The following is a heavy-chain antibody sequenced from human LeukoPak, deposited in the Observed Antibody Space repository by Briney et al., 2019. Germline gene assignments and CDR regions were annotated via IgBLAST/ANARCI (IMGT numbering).Heavy chain of an antibody. CDR1: GFTFSSYA. CDR3: ATEQRLAPTHFGY. J-gene: IGHJ4*02. D-gene: IGHD6-25*01. Sequence: PGGSLRLSCAASGFTFSSYAMSWVRQAPGKGLEWVSAISGSGGSTYYADSVKGRFTISRGNSKNTLYLQMNSLRAEDTAVYYCATEQRLAPTHFGYWGQGTLVTVSS. CDR2: ISGSGGST. V-gene: IGHV3-23*01.